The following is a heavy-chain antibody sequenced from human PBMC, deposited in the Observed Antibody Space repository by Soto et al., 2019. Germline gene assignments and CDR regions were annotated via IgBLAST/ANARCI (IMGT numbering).Heavy chain of an antibody. CDR3: ARIMVRGVSENGMDV. J-gene: IGHJ6*02. Sequence: QVQLQESGPGLVKPSQTLSLTCTVSGGSISSGDYYWSWIRQPPGKGLEWIGYIYYSGSTYYNPSLKVRVTISVDTSKNQFSLKLSSVTAADTAVYYCARIMVRGVSENGMDVWGQGTTVTVSS. CDR2: IYYSGST. D-gene: IGHD3-10*01. CDR1: GGSISSGDYY. V-gene: IGHV4-30-4*01.